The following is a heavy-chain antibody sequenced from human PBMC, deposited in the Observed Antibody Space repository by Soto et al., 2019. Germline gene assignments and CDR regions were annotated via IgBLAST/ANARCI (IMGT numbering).Heavy chain of an antibody. J-gene: IGHJ5*02. CDR3: ASTYITSWYWFDP. CDR1: GFSLSNAGLG. CDR2: IFSNDEK. V-gene: IGHV2-26*04. Sequence: QVTVKESGPVLVKPTETLTLTCTVSGFSLSNAGLGVSWIRQPPGKALEWLAHIFSNDEKSYTTSLKSRLTIYKDTSKSQVVLTMTNMDPVDTATYYCASTYITSWYWFDPWGQGTLVTVSS. D-gene: IGHD6-13*01.